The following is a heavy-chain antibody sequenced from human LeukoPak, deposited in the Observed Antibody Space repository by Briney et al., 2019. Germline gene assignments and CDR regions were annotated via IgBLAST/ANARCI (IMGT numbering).Heavy chain of an antibody. D-gene: IGHD1-26*01. CDR1: GYTFANYG. Sequence: ASVKVSCKASGYTFANYGISWVRQAPGQGLEWMGWISAYNGNTNYAQKLQGRVTMTTDTSTSTAYMELRSLRSDDTAVYYCARDSGSYYAFDYWGQGTLVTVSS. CDR3: ARDSGSYYAFDY. CDR2: ISAYNGNT. J-gene: IGHJ4*02. V-gene: IGHV1-18*01.